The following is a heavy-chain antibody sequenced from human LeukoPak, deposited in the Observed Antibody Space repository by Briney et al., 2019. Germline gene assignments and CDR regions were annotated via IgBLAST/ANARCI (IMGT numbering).Heavy chain of an antibody. Sequence: PSETLSLTYAVYGGSFSGYYWSWIRQPPGKGLEWIGEINHSGSTNYNPSLKSRVTISVDTSKNQFSLKLSSVTAADTAVYYCARRRHYYGSGSYYGYWGQGTLVTVSS. D-gene: IGHD3-10*01. V-gene: IGHV4-34*01. CDR3: ARRRHYYGSGSYYGY. J-gene: IGHJ4*02. CDR1: GGSFSGYY. CDR2: INHSGST.